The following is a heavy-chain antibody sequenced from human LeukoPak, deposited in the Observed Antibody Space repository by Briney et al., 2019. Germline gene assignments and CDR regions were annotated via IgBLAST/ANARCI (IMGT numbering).Heavy chain of an antibody. D-gene: IGHD2/OR15-2a*01. CDR2: MRPNNGNS. Sequence: ASVKVSCKASGYTFSNYDVSWVRQAAGQGLEWIGWMRPNNGNSGYAQKFQGRVTMTRDTSINTAYMELRSLTSEDTAVYYCARGAPESTSRDFWGKGTLVTISS. CDR3: ARGAPESTSRDF. CDR1: GYTFSNYD. J-gene: IGHJ4*02. V-gene: IGHV1-8*01.